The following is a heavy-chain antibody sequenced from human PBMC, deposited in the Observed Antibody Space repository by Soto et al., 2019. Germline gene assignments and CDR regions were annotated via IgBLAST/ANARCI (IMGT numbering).Heavy chain of an antibody. CDR1: GGSISSGGYS. Sequence: SETLSLTCAVSGGSISSGGYSWGWIRQPPGKGLEWIGYIYHSGSTYYNPSLKSRVTISVDTSKNQFSLKLSSVTAADTAVYYCARHNGPLYVGYYYDMDVWGQGTTVTVSS. V-gene: IGHV4-30-2*03. J-gene: IGHJ6*02. CDR3: ARHNGPLYVGYYYDMDV. CDR2: IYHSGST. D-gene: IGHD3-16*01.